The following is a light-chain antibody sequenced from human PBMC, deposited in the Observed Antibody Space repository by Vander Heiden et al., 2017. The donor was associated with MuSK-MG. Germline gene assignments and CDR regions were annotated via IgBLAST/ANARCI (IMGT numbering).Light chain of an antibody. CDR1: NMEVKS. V-gene: IGLV3-21*01. J-gene: IGLJ3*02. Sequence: SYVLTQPPSVSVAPGETASIPGVGDNMEVKSVHWYQQKPGQAPVLIIYFDRDRPSGIPERFSGSTSVDTATLRISRVEAGDEADYYCQVWETDGDPWVFGGGTKLTVL. CDR3: QVWETDGDPWV. CDR2: FDR.